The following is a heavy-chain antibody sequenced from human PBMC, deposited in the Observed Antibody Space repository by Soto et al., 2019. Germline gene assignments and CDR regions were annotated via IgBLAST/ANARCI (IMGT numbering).Heavy chain of an antibody. CDR3: ARSGSSWNLREFDA. CDR2: ISDYNGNI. D-gene: IGHD6-13*01. Sequence: QVQLVQSGGEVKKPGASATVSCKASAYTFTNYGISWVRQAPGQGLERMGWISDYNGNINYAQKFRCRVTMTTATSTSSAYLGVRSLRSDDTAVYYCARSGSSWNLREFDAWGQGTLVTVSS. CDR1: AYTFTNYG. J-gene: IGHJ4*02. V-gene: IGHV1-18*01.